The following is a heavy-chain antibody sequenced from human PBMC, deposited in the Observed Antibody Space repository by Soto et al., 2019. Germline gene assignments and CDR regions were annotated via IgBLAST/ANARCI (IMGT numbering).Heavy chain of an antibody. CDR3: ARAKSSSGWSRYYYYGMDV. Sequence: EVQLVESGGGLVQPGGSLRLSCAASGFTFSSYDMHWVRQATGKGLEWVSAIGTAGDTYYPGSVKGRFTISRENAKNSLYLQMNSLRAGDTAAYYCARAKSSSGWSRYYYYGMDVWGQGTTVTVSS. J-gene: IGHJ6*02. D-gene: IGHD6-19*01. V-gene: IGHV3-13*04. CDR1: GFTFSSYD. CDR2: IGTAGDT.